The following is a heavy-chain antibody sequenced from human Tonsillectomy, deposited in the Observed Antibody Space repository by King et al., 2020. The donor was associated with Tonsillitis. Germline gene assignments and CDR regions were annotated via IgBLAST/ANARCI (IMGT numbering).Heavy chain of an antibody. V-gene: IGHV3-30*03. Sequence: VQLVESGGGVVQPGKSLRLSCVASGFIFSSHGMHWVRQAPGKGLEWVAVISYEGNKEDYADFVKGRLTISRDNSKNTLDLQIHSLTTEDTAVYYCARDAPKKATSNSGPFDYWGQGTLLTVSS. CDR1: GFIFSSHG. CDR2: ISYEGNKE. CDR3: ARDAPKKATSNSGPFDY. J-gene: IGHJ4*02. D-gene: IGHD3-10*01.